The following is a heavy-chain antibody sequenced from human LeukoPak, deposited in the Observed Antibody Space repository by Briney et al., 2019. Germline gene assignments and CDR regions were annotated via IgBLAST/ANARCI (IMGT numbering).Heavy chain of an antibody. CDR1: GFTFSSYE. CDR2: ISSSGSTI. D-gene: IGHD3-3*01. CDR3: AKPNLYYDFWSGYLD. Sequence: GGSLRLSCAASGFTFSSYEMNWVRQAPGKGLEWVSYISSSGSTIYYADSVKGRFTISRDNSKNTLYLQMNSLRAEDTAVYYCAKPNLYYDFWSGYLDWGQGTLVTVSS. J-gene: IGHJ4*02. V-gene: IGHV3-48*03.